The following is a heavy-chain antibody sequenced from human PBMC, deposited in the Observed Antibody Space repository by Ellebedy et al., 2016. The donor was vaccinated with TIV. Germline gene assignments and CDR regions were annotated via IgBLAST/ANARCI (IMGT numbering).Heavy chain of an antibody. Sequence: GGSLRLXXPASGLTFSGDWMTWVRQVPGKGLVWVSTISSSGGSTHYADSVKGRFTISRDSSRKAVYLQMNSLRADDTAVYFCAKGLYNYDSRGYFIFDNWGQGTLVTVSS. J-gene: IGHJ4*02. CDR3: AKGLYNYDSRGYFIFDN. CDR2: ISSSGGST. D-gene: IGHD3-22*01. V-gene: IGHV3-23*01. CDR1: GLTFSGDW.